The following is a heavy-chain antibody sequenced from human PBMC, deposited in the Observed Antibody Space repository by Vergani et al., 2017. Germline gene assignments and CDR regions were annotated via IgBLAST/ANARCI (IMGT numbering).Heavy chain of an antibody. CDR3: ARIYDFWSGYQYYYYGMDV. Sequence: QVQLQESGPGLVKPSETLSLTCAVSGYSISSGYYWSWIRQPPGKGLEWIGYIYTSGSTNYNPSLKSRVTISVDTSKNQFSLKLSSVTAADTAVYYCARIYDFWSGYQYYYYGMDVWGQGTTVTVSS. CDR1: GYSISSGYY. CDR2: IYTSGST. J-gene: IGHJ6*02. D-gene: IGHD3-3*01. V-gene: IGHV4-4*09.